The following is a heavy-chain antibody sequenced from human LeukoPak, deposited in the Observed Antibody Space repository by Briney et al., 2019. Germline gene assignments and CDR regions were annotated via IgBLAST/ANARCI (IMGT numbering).Heavy chain of an antibody. J-gene: IGHJ4*02. CDR1: GYTFTSYG. CDR3: ASITAMGSFDY. CDR2: INPNSGGT. Sequence: ASVKVSCKASGYTFTSYGISWVRQAPGQGLEWMGWINPNSGGTNYAQKFQGRVTMTRDTSISTAYMELSRLRSDDTAVYYCASITAMGSFDYWGQGTLVTVSS. D-gene: IGHD5-18*01. V-gene: IGHV1-2*02.